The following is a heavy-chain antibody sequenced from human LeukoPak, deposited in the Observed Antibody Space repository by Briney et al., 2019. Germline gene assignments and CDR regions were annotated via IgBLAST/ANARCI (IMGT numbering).Heavy chain of an antibody. J-gene: IGHJ4*02. V-gene: IGHV3-7*01. Sequence: GGSLRLSCAASGFTFSSYAMSWVRQAPGKGLEWVANIKQDGSEKYYVDSVKGRFTISRDNAKNSLYLQMNSLRAEDTAVYHCAREKQQLVLFDYWGQGTLVTVSS. CDR2: IKQDGSEK. CDR1: GFTFSSYA. D-gene: IGHD6-13*01. CDR3: AREKQQLVLFDY.